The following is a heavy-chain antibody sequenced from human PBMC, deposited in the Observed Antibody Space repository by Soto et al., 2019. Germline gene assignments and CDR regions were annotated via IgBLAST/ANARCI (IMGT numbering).Heavy chain of an antibody. CDR3: ARAYGSGSLSGY. V-gene: IGHV3-7*01. CDR2: IKQDGSEK. D-gene: IGHD3-10*01. CDR1: GLTFSSYW. J-gene: IGHJ4*02. Sequence: EVQLVESGGGLVQPGRSLRLSCAASGLTFSSYWMRWVRQAPGKGLEWVANIKQDGSEKYNVDFVKGRFTISRDNAKNSLYLQMNSLRVEDTAVYYCARAYGSGSLSGYWGQGTLVTVSS.